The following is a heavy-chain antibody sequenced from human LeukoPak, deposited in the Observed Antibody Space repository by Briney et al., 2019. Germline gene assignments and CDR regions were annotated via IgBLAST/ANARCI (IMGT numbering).Heavy chain of an antibody. V-gene: IGHV3-23*01. Sequence: QAGGSLRLSCAASGFTFSSYAMSWVRQAPGKGLEWVSAISGSGGSTYYADAVKGRFTISRDNSKNPVYLQMNRLRAEDTAVYYCAKGSPIAVAGYFDYWGQGTLVTVSS. CDR3: AKGSPIAVAGYFDY. CDR1: GFTFSSYA. D-gene: IGHD6-19*01. CDR2: ISGSGGST. J-gene: IGHJ4*02.